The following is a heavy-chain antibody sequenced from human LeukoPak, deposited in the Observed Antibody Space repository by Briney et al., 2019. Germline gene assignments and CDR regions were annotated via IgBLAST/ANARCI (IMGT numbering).Heavy chain of an antibody. CDR1: GFTFSSYG. D-gene: IGHD2-15*01. J-gene: IGHJ1*01. V-gene: IGHV3-33*01. CDR2: IWYDGSNK. CDR3: ARGDVTCSGGSCYPFRFQH. Sequence: GGSLRLSCAASGFTFSSYGMHWVRQAPGKGLEWVAVIWYDGSNKYYADSVKGRFTISRDNSKNTLYLQMNRLRAEDTAVYYCARGDVTCSGGSCYPFRFQHWGQGTLVTVSS.